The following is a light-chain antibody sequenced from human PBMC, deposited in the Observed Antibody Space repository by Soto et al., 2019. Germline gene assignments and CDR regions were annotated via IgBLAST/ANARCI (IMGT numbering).Light chain of an antibody. J-gene: IGKJ5*01. CDR1: QSVGSS. CDR3: QQYKNWPPVT. V-gene: IGKV3-15*01. CDR2: GAS. Sequence: EVVMTQSPATLSVSPGERVILSCRASQSVGSSLAWYQQKPGQGPRLLIYGASTRATGVPTRFSGSGSGTEFTLTISSLQSEDFAVYSCQQYKNWPPVTFGQGTRLEIK.